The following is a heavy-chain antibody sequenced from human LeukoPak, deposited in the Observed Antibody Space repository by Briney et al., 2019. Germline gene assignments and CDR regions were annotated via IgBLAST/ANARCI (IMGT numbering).Heavy chain of an antibody. V-gene: IGHV3-7*01. CDR3: AYTNHLTY. Sequence: PAGSLRLSCAASGLTFSGQWMNWVRQAPGQGLEWVANIKYDGSEEYYADSVKGRFTISRDNAKNSLSLQMNYVRAGDTAIYYCAYTNHLTYWGQGTLVTVSS. J-gene: IGHJ4*02. D-gene: IGHD3-16*01. CDR2: IKYDGSEE. CDR1: GLTFSGQW.